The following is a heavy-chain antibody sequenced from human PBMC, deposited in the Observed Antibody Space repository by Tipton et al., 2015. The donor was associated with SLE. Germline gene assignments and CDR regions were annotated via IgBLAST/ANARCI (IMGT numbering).Heavy chain of an antibody. J-gene: IGHJ1*01. V-gene: IGHV4-34*01. Sequence: TLSLTCKVSAGSFTGYYWSWVRQSPTKGLEWIGEIDHTGSTNYNPALKSRVTISVDTSKNQFSLRQTSVTAADTAVYYCAKSGFGRCSYFHHWGQGTLVRVSS. D-gene: IGHD5-12*01. CDR1: AGSFTGYY. CDR2: IDHTGST. CDR3: AKSGFGRCSYFHH.